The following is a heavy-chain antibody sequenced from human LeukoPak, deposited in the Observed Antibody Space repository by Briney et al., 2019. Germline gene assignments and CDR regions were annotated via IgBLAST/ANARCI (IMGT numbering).Heavy chain of an antibody. J-gene: IGHJ4*02. Sequence: GGSLRLSCAASGFIFSAYAMSWFRQAPGKGLEWVSTIAGSGTYYADSVKGRFTISRDNSKNTLYLQMNSLRAEDTAVYYCAKGLFMHDYWGQGTLVTVSS. D-gene: IGHD3-16*01. CDR1: GFIFSAYA. CDR2: IAGSGT. CDR3: AKGLFMHDY. V-gene: IGHV3-23*01.